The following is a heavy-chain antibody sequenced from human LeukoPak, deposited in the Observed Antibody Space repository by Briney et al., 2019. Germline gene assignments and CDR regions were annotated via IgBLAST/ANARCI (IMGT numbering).Heavy chain of an antibody. J-gene: IGHJ5*02. Sequence: SETLSLTCTVSGASISNGAYHWGWIRQPPGKGLEWIGGIYHSGSTYYKPSLKSRVTISVDASKNQFSLKLSSVTAADTAVYYCARGQARLSWFDPWGQGTLVTVSS. CDR3: ARGQARLSWFDP. V-gene: IGHV4-39*07. CDR2: IYHSGST. CDR1: GASISNGAYH. D-gene: IGHD6-19*01.